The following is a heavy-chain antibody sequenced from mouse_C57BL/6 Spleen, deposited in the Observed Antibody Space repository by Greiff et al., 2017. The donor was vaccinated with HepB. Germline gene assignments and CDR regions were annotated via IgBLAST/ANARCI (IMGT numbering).Heavy chain of an antibody. Sequence: VQLQQSVAELVRPGASVKLSCTASGFNIKNTYMHWVKQRPEQGLEWIGRIDPANGNTKYAPKFQGKATITADTSSNTAYLQLSSLTSEYTAIYYCSSGVITTIVEGFAYWGQGTLVTVSA. V-gene: IGHV14-3*01. J-gene: IGHJ3*01. CDR1: GFNIKNTY. CDR2: IDPANGNT. D-gene: IGHD1-1*01. CDR3: SSGVITTIVEGFAY.